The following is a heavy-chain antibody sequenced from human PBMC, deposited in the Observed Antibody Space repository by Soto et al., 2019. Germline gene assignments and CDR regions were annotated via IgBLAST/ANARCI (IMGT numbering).Heavy chain of an antibody. D-gene: IGHD1-26*01. CDR1: GASISSTTNW. CDR2: IYHSGST. Sequence: QVHLQESGPGLVRPSGTLSLTCAVSGASISSTTNWWCWVRQPPGKGLEWIGEIYHSGSTNYNPSLTSRVTMSVDKSTNQFSLELTSVTAADTAVYYCARMMGATLVDFWGQGTLVIVSS. V-gene: IGHV4-4*02. CDR3: ARMMGATLVDF. J-gene: IGHJ4*02.